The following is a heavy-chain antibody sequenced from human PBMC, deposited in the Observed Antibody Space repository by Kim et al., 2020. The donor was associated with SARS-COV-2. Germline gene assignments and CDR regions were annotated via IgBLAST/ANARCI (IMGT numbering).Heavy chain of an antibody. J-gene: IGHJ5*02. CDR2: ISTSSRTI. V-gene: IGHV3-48*02. CDR3: VRDGDVASAYTKWFDP. Sequence: GGSLRLSCAASGFTFSSYTMSWVRQAPGKGLEWVSYISTSSRTIFYADSVKGRFTISRDNARSSLYLQMNSLRDEDTAVYYCVRDGDVASAYTKWFDPWG. D-gene: IGHD3-16*01. CDR1: GFTFSSYT.